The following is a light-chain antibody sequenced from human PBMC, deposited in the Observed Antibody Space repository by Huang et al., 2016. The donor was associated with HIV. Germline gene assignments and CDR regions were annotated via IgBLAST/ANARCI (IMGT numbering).Light chain of an antibody. V-gene: IGKV3-15*01. CDR2: GAS. J-gene: IGKJ1*01. Sequence: IVMTQSPATLSVSPGERATLSCRASQSVGRNLAWYQQKPGQAPRLLSYGASTRATGIPARFSGSGSGSEFTLTISSLQSEDFAVYYCQQYNNWPRTFGQGTKVEIK. CDR1: QSVGRN. CDR3: QQYNNWPRT.